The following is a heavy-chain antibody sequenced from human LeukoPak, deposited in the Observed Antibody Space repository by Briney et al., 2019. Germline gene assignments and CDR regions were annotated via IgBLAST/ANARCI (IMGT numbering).Heavy chain of an antibody. V-gene: IGHV1-8*01. Sequence: GASVKVSCKASGYTFTSYDINWVRQATGQGLEWMGWMNPNSGNAGYAQKFQGRVTMTRNTSISTAYMELSSLRSEDTAVYYCARDYYGSGPRGMDVWGQGTTVTVSS. J-gene: IGHJ6*02. CDR1: GYTFTSYD. D-gene: IGHD3-10*01. CDR2: MNPNSGNA. CDR3: ARDYYGSGPRGMDV.